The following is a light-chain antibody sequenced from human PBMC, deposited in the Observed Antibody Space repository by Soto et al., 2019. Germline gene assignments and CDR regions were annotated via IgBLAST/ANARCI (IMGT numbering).Light chain of an antibody. Sequence: EIVLTQSPGTLSSFPGDRVTLSCRASQAVNTRLAWYQHKPGQAPRLLIYDASTRVAGVPARFSGSGSGTEFALTISSLQSEGFGVYYCQQYNEWPPITFGQATRLEIK. CDR1: QAVNTR. J-gene: IGKJ5*01. CDR2: DAS. V-gene: IGKV3-15*01. CDR3: QQYNEWPPIT.